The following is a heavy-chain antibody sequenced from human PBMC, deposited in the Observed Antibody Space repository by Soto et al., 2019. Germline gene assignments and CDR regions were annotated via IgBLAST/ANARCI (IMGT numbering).Heavy chain of an antibody. CDR2: ISSSSSCI. D-gene: IGHD3-10*01. CDR1: GFTFSSYS. Sequence: GGSLRLSCAASGFTFSSYSMNWVRQAPGKGLEWVSSISSSSSCIYYADSVKGRLTISRDNAKNSLYLQMNSLRAEDTAVYYCASEVVSGTLLTAGGQFDPRGKGTLVTVSS. CDR3: ASEVVSGTLLTAGGQFDP. V-gene: IGHV3-21*01. J-gene: IGHJ5*02.